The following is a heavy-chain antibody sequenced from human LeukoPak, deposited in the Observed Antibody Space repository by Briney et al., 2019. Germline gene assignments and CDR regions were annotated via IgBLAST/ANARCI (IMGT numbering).Heavy chain of an antibody. Sequence: GAALQIYCKGSGYRFTSYWIGWVRPMPGKGLEWMGIIYPGGSDTSYSPSFQGQVTISADKSISTAYLQWSSLKASDTAMYYCARRAWDDSRGYFDYWGQGTLVTVSS. V-gene: IGHV5-51*01. CDR1: GYRFTSYW. CDR2: IYPGGSDT. J-gene: IGHJ4*02. CDR3: ARRAWDDSRGYFDY. D-gene: IGHD3-22*01.